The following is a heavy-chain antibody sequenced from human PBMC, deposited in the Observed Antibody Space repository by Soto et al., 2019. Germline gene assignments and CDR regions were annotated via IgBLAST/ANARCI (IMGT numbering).Heavy chain of an antibody. Sequence: PGGSLRLSCAASGFIFSSYVMTWVRQAPGKGLEWVSSISGSGGSTYYADSVKGRFTISRDNSKSTLYLQMNNLRAEDTAVYYCAKDRATFDYWGQGTLVTVSS. CDR1: GFIFSSYV. CDR2: ISGSGGST. CDR3: AKDRATFDY. J-gene: IGHJ4*02. V-gene: IGHV3-23*01.